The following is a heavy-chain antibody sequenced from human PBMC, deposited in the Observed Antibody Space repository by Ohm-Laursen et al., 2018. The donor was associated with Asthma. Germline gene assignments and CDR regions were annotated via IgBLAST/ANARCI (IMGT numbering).Heavy chain of an antibody. Sequence: GTLSLTCTVSGGSISSYYWSWIRQPPGKGLEWIGYIYYSGSTNYNPSLKSRVTISVDTSKNQFSLKLSSVTAADTAVYYCAREDDSSGYYDYWGQGTLVTASS. CDR1: GGSISSYY. V-gene: IGHV4-59*01. D-gene: IGHD3-22*01. J-gene: IGHJ4*02. CDR2: IYYSGST. CDR3: AREDDSSGYYDY.